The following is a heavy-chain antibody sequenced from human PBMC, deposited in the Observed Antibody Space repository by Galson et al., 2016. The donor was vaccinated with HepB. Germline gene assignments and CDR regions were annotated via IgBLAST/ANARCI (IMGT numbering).Heavy chain of an antibody. CDR2: TYYWSKWYN. V-gene: IGHV6-1*01. D-gene: IGHD3-10*01. CDR3: ARTIWFGNNWFDP. J-gene: IGHJ5*02. CDR1: GDSVSSNSAA. Sequence: CAISGDSVSSNSAAWNWIRQSPSRGLEWLGRTYYWSKWYNDYAVSVKSRITINPDTSKNQFSLQLNSVTPEDTAVYYCARTIWFGNNWFDPWDQGTLVTVSS.